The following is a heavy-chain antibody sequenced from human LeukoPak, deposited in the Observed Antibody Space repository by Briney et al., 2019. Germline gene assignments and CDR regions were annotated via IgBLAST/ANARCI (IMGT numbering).Heavy chain of an antibody. D-gene: IGHD3-22*01. J-gene: IGHJ4*02. V-gene: IGHV4-59*12. CDR3: ASTSPKYYYESSGYSSLFDN. CDR1: GGSISSYY. Sequence: SETLSLTCTVSGGSISSYYWSWIRQPPGKGLEWIGYIYYSGSTNYNPSLKSRLTISVDTSKNQFSLKLRSVTAADTALYYCASTSPKYYYESSGYSSLFDNWGQGTLVTVSS. CDR2: IYYSGST.